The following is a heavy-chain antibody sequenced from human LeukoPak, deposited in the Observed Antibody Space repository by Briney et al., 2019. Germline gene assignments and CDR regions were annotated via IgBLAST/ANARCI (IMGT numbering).Heavy chain of an antibody. CDR1: GYTFTSYY. V-gene: IGHV1-46*01. CDR3: ARDQEAFDY. Sequence: ASVKVSCKASGYTFTSYYMHWVRQAPGQGLEWMGVINPSGGSTSYAQKFQGRVTVTRDTSTSTVHMELSGLRSEDTAVYYCARDQEAFDYWGQGTLVTVSS. J-gene: IGHJ4*02. CDR2: INPSGGST.